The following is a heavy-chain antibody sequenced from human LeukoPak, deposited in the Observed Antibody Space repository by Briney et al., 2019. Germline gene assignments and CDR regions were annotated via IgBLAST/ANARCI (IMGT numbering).Heavy chain of an antibody. CDR1: GYSFTSYW. J-gene: IGHJ3*02. D-gene: IGHD5-12*01. Sequence: GESLKISCKGSGYSFTSYWISWVRQMPGKGLQWMGRIDPSDSYTNYSPSFQGHVTISADKSISAAYLQWSSLKASDSAMYYCARHEAGGDRGCNEHGFDIWGQGTMVTVSS. CDR3: ARHEAGGDRGCNEHGFDI. V-gene: IGHV5-10-1*01. CDR2: IDPSDSYT.